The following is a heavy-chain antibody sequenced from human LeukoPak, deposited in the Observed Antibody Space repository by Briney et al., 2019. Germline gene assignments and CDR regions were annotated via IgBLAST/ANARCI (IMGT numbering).Heavy chain of an antibody. Sequence: GGSLRLSCAASGFTFSSYAMSWVRQAPGKGLEWVSAISGSGGSTYYADSVKGRFTISRDNSKNTLYLQMNSLRAEDTAVYYCAKDPGYSSSWSHGRDVWGQGTTVTVSS. D-gene: IGHD6-13*01. CDR3: AKDPGYSSSWSHGRDV. V-gene: IGHV3-23*01. J-gene: IGHJ6*02. CDR1: GFTFSSYA. CDR2: ISGSGGST.